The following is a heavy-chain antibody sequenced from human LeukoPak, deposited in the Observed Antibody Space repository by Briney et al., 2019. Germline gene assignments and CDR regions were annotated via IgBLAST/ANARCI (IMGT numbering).Heavy chain of an antibody. J-gene: IGHJ3*02. CDR3: AKDSEATITPLSAFDI. Sequence: PGGSLRLSSAASVFSFRNYAISWVRQAPAKGLEWFSSISGSGGTTYSADSVKGRFTISRENSNNTLYLQLNSLRADDPAMYYCAKDSEATITPLSAFDIWGQGTMVTVSS. CDR2: ISGSGGTT. CDR1: VFSFRNYA. V-gene: IGHV3-23*01. D-gene: IGHD4-23*01.